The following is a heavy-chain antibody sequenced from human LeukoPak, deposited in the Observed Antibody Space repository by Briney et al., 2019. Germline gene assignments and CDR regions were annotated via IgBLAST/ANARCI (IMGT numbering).Heavy chain of an antibody. CDR3: ARGPWDD. J-gene: IGHJ4*02. V-gene: IGHV3-53*05. CDR1: RFSVASKY. CDR2: IYSDGST. Sequence: AGGSLTLSCAASRFSVASKYTTWVRQAPGRGMEWVSVIYSDGSTFFADSVKSRFTISRDNAKNTLFLQMTSLKPENTAVYNCARGPWDDRGQGSLVTVSS.